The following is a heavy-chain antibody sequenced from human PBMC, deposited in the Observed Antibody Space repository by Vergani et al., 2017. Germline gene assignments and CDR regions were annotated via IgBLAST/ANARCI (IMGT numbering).Heavy chain of an antibody. CDR1: GFTLNTYG. Sequence: QVQILQSGGGVVQPGGSLRLPCTLSGFTLNTYGIHWVRQAPGKGLEWVSFIRYDGSSEYYGDSVKGRFTISRDKSQNTVNLQMNSLRTEDTAVYFCSNSVIAGNVGVAYFGMDVWGRGTTVTVSS. D-gene: IGHD2/OR15-2a*01. J-gene: IGHJ6*02. CDR3: SNSVIAGNVGVAYFGMDV. V-gene: IGHV3-30*02. CDR2: IRYDGSSE.